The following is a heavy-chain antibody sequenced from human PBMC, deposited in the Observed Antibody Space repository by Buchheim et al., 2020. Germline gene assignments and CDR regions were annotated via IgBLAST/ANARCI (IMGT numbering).Heavy chain of an antibody. Sequence: QVQLVESGGGVVQPGRSLRLSCAASGFTFSSYGMHWVRQAPGKGLEWVAVIWYDGSNKYYADSAKGRFTISRDNSKNTLYLQMNSLRAEDTAVYYCATSISYYDFRSGYSYRGAFDYWGQGTL. CDR3: ATSISYYDFRSGYSYRGAFDY. J-gene: IGHJ4*02. D-gene: IGHD3-3*01. CDR1: GFTFSSYG. V-gene: IGHV3-33*01. CDR2: IWYDGSNK.